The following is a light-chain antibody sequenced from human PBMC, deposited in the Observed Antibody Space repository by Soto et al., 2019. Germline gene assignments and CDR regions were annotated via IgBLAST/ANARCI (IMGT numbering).Light chain of an antibody. CDR1: QSILSSSNNKNR. CDR2: WAS. J-gene: IGKJ5*01. Sequence: DIVMSQSPDSLAVSLGERATINCKSSQSILSSSNNKNRLAWYQQKPGQPPKLLIYWASTRESGVPDRFRGSGSGTNFTLVISSVQAEDVALYYCQQSYTTPPITCGQGTRLEIK. V-gene: IGKV4-1*01. CDR3: QQSYTTPPIT.